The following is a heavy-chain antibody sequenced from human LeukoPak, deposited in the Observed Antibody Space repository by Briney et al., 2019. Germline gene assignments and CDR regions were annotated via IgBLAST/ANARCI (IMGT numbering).Heavy chain of an antibody. D-gene: IGHD6-13*01. CDR3: VKHVGSRWSNNRFDP. CDR2: VSRFGGTT. CDR1: GFTFDSYA. Sequence: GGSLRLSCAASGFTFDSYAMSWVRQAPGKGLEWVSAVSRFGGTTYYADSAKGRFTISRDNSINTVYLQMNSLRVGDTALYYCVKHVGSRWSNNRFDPWGQGTLVTVS. J-gene: IGHJ5*02. V-gene: IGHV3-23*01.